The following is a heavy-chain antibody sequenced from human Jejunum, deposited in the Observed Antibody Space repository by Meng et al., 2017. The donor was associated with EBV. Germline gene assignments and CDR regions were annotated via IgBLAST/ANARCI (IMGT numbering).Heavy chain of an antibody. CDR2: INPNSGGT. J-gene: IGHJ4*02. V-gene: IGHV1-2*06. CDR1: GYTFTGYF. Sequence: QVELGQSGAEGKQPGASVRVSCKASGYTFTGYFRHWVRQAPGQGLEWMGRINPNSGGTSYTQKFQGRVTMTRDTSITTAYMELSRLGSDDTAVYYCARDYSDSSRQGYWGQGTLVTVSS. CDR3: ARDYSDSSRQGY. D-gene: IGHD3-22*01.